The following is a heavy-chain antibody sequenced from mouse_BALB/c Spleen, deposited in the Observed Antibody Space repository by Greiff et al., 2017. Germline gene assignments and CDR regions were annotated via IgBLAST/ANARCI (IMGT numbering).Heavy chain of an antibody. CDR1: GYTFTSYT. D-gene: IGHD1-1*01. Sequence: VKLVESAAELARPGASVKMSCKASGYTFTSYTMHWVKQRPGQGLEWIGYINPSSGYTEYNQKFKDKTTLTADKSSSTAYMQLSSLTSEDSAVYYCARRHYGSSWYFDVWGAGTTVTVSS. CDR3: ARRHYGSSWYFDV. V-gene: IGHV1-4*02. J-gene: IGHJ1*01. CDR2: INPSSGYT.